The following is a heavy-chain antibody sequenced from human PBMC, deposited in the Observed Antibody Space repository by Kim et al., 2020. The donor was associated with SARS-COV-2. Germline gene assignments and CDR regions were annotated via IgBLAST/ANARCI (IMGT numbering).Heavy chain of an antibody. J-gene: IGHJ4*02. V-gene: IGHV1-46*01. CDR3: AREGCNSTSCYDY. CDR2: INPSGGST. CDR1: GYTFTSYY. Sequence: ASVKVSCKASGYTFTSYYMHWVRQAPGQGLEWMGIINPSGGSTRYAQKFQGRVTMTRDTSTGTVYMELSSLRSDDTAVYYCAREGCNSTSCYDYWAKGTLVPVSA. D-gene: IGHD2-2*01.